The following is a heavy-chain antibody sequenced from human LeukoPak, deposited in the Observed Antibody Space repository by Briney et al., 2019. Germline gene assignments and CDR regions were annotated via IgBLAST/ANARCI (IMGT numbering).Heavy chain of an antibody. CDR3: VPHIHFGYAY. V-gene: IGHV3-64D*06. CDR2: ISSNGDST. CDR1: GFTFSSCP. J-gene: IGHJ4*02. D-gene: IGHD2-2*01. Sequence: GGSLRLSCSASGFTFSSCPMHWVRQTPGKGLEYVSAISSNGDSTYYADSVRGRFTISRDNSKNTLSLQMTSLRADDAAVYYCVPHIHFGYAYWGRGTLVTVS.